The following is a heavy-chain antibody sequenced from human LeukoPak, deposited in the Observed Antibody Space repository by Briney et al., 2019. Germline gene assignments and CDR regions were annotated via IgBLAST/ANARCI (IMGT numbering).Heavy chain of an antibody. D-gene: IGHD6-19*01. CDR3: ARESIAVAGTYYYYGMDV. J-gene: IGHJ6*02. V-gene: IGHV3-7*03. CDR1: GFTFSSYW. Sequence: GGSLRLSCAASGFTFSSYWMSWVRQAPGKGLEWVANIKQDGSEKYYVDSVKGRFTISRDNAKNSLCLQMNSLRAEDTAVYYCARESIAVAGTYYYYGMDVWGQGTTVTVSS. CDR2: IKQDGSEK.